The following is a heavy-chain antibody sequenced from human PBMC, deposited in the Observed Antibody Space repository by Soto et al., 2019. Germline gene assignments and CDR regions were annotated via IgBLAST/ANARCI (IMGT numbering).Heavy chain of an antibody. CDR3: TRPFYGSGSYFAGVDYYYGMDV. Sequence: GGSLRLSCTASGFTFGDYAMSWFRQAPGKGLEWVGFIRSKAYGGTTEYAASVKGRFTISRDDSKSIAYLQMNSLKTEDTAVYYCTRPFYGSGSYFAGVDYYYGMDVWGQGTTVTVS. V-gene: IGHV3-49*03. J-gene: IGHJ6*02. CDR1: GFTFGDYA. CDR2: IRSKAYGGTT. D-gene: IGHD3-10*01.